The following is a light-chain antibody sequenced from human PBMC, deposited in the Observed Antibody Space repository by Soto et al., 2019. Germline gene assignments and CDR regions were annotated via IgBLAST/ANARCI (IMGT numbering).Light chain of an antibody. V-gene: IGKV3-11*01. CDR3: QQRT. J-gene: IGKJ2*01. Sequence: EIVLTQSPATLSLSPGERATLSCRASQSVSSYLAWYQQKPSQAPRLLIYDASDRATGIPARFSGSGSGTVFTLTISGLETEDFAVYYCQQRTFGQGTKLEIK. CDR1: QSVSSY. CDR2: DAS.